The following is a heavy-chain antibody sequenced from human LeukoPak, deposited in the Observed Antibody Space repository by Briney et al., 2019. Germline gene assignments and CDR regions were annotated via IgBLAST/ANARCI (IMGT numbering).Heavy chain of an antibody. CDR3: ARVGHSDSSAYYIAY. D-gene: IGHD3-22*01. CDR2: INHSGST. V-gene: IGHV4-39*07. J-gene: IGHJ4*02. Sequence: PSETLSLTCTVSGGSVSSGSYFWSWIRQPPGKGLEWIGEINHSGSTNYNPSLKSRVTMSVDTSRNQFSLRLTSVTAADTAVYYCARVGHSDSSAYYIAYWGQGTLVTVSS. CDR1: GGSVSSGSYF.